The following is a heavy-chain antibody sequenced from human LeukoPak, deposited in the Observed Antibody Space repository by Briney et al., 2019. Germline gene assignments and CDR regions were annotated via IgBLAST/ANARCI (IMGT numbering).Heavy chain of an antibody. V-gene: IGHV3-23*01. CDR2: ISGSGGST. D-gene: IGHD6-13*01. CDR3: AKDYETYSSSWRDAFDI. CDR1: GFTFSSYA. Sequence: PGGSLGLSCAASGFTFSSYAMSWVRQAPGKGLEWVSAISGSGGSTYYADSVKGRFTISRDNSKNTLYLQMNSLRAEDTAVYYCAKDYETYSSSWRDAFDIWGQGTMVTVSS. J-gene: IGHJ3*02.